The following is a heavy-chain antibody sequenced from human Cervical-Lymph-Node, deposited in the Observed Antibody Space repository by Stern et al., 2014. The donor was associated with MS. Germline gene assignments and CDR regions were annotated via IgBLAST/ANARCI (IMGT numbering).Heavy chain of an antibody. Sequence: VQRLQSGAEVKKPGASVKVSCKASGDTFTSYYMHWVRQAPGQGLEWMGMINPTGGSTHFSQRFQGRVTLTSDTSTSTVYMELSSLRSEDTANYYCATYSSSWSPPWYWGQGTLVTVSS. V-gene: IGHV1-46*01. J-gene: IGHJ4*02. D-gene: IGHD6-6*01. CDR2: INPTGGST. CDR1: GDTFTSYY. CDR3: ATYSSSWSPPWY.